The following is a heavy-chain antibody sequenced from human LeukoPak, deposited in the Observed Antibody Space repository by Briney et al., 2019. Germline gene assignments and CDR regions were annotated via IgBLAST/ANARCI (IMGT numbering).Heavy chain of an antibody. J-gene: IGHJ4*02. D-gene: IGHD3-3*01. CDR3: AREGGIYDFWSGYSNVDY. Sequence: ASVKVSCKASGYTFTGYYMHWVRQAPGQGLEWMGWINPNSGGTNYAQKFQGRVTMTRDTSISTAYMELSRLRSDDTAVYYCAREGGIYDFWSGYSNVDYRGQGTLVTVSS. V-gene: IGHV1-2*02. CDR2: INPNSGGT. CDR1: GYTFTGYY.